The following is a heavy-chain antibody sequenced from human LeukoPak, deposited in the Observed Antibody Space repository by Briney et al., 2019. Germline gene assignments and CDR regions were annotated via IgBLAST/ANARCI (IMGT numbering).Heavy chain of an antibody. CDR3: AKTLQHTVTTQSYYYYGMDV. CDR2: IYYSGST. CDR1: GGSISSRSYY. J-gene: IGHJ6*02. Sequence: PSETLSLTCTVSGGSISSRSYYWGWIRQPPGKGLEWIGSIYYSGSTYYNPSLKSRVTISVDTSKNQFSLKLSSVTAADTAVYYCAKTLQHTVTTQSYYYYGMDVWGQGTTVTVSS. D-gene: IGHD4-17*01. V-gene: IGHV4-39*01.